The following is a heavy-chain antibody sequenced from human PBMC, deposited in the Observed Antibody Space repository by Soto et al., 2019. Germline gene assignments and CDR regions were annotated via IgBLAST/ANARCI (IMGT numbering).Heavy chain of an antibody. V-gene: IGHV3-30*18. CDR3: AKDRRPHEYCSGGSCYNGFAH. J-gene: IGHJ4*02. Sequence: GGSLRLSCAASGFTFSYYGMHWVRQAPGKGLEWVAVISYDGNNKYYADSVKGRFTISRDKSKNRLYLQMNSLRTEDTAVYYCAKDRRPHEYCSGGSCYNGFAHWGQGTLVTV. CDR1: GFTFSYYG. D-gene: IGHD2-15*01. CDR2: ISYDGNNK.